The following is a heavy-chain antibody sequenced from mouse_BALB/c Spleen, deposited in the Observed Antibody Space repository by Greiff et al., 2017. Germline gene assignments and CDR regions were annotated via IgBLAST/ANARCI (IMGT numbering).Heavy chain of an antibody. Sequence: EVKLVESGGGLVKPGGSLKLSCAASGFTFSDYYMYWVRQTPEKRLEWVATISDGGSYTYYPDSVKGRFTISRDNAKNNLYLQMSSLKSEDTAMYYCAIYGSSYGWYFDVWGAGTTVTVSS. CDR3: AIYGSSYGWYFDV. V-gene: IGHV5-4*02. CDR1: GFTFSDYY. J-gene: IGHJ1*01. D-gene: IGHD1-1*01. CDR2: ISDGGSYT.